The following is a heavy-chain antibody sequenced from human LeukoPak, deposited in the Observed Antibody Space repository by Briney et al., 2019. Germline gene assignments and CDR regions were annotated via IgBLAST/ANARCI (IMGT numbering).Heavy chain of an antibody. CDR3: ARDRVYDSSGYSYDAFDI. Sequence: SETLSLTCTVSGGSLSSYYWSWIRQPPGKGLEWIGYIYYSGSTNYNPSLKSRVTISVDTSKNQFSLKLSSVPAADTAVYYCARDRVYDSSGYSYDAFDIWGQGTMVTVSS. CDR2: IYYSGST. J-gene: IGHJ3*02. D-gene: IGHD3-22*01. V-gene: IGHV4-59*01. CDR1: GGSLSSYY.